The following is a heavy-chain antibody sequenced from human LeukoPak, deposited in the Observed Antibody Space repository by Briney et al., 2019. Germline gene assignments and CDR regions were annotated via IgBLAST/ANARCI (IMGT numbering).Heavy chain of an antibody. CDR1: GFTFSSYG. CDR2: IWYDGSNK. Sequence: GGSLRLSCAAAGFTFSSYGMDWVRQAPGKGLEWVAVIWYDGSNKYYADSVKGRFTISRDNSKNTLYLQMNSLRAEDTAVYYCARDLSTQYYFDYWGQGTLVTVSS. V-gene: IGHV3-33*01. J-gene: IGHJ4*02. CDR3: ARDLSTQYYFDY.